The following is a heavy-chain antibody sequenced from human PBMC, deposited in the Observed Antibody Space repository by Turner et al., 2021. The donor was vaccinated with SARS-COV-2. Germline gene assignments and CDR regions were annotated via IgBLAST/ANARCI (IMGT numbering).Heavy chain of an antibody. CDR3: ARSGGGFDY. J-gene: IGHJ4*02. D-gene: IGHD2-15*01. Sequence: QVQPVQSGAEEKQPGASVTVSCKASGDTFTSYYMHWVGQAPGQGLEWMEIINPRGVTTSYAQKVQERVTMARDTSTSTVYMELSSLRSEDTSVYYCARSGGGFDYWGQGTLVTVSS. CDR1: GDTFTSYY. CDR2: INPRGVTT. V-gene: IGHV1-46*01.